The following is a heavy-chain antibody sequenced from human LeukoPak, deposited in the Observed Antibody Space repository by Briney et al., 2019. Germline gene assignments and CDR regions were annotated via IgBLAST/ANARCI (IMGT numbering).Heavy chain of an antibody. V-gene: IGHV3-7*01. Sequence: GGSLRLSCAASGFTFTNYWMSWVRQAPGKGLEWVANIQQHGNETYYGDSVKGRFTISRDNAKNSLYLQMNSLRAEDTAVYYCATYSSSNGREFQYWGQGTLVTVSS. CDR1: GFTFTNYW. CDR3: ATYSSSNGREFQY. CDR2: IQQHGNET. J-gene: IGHJ1*01. D-gene: IGHD2-2*01.